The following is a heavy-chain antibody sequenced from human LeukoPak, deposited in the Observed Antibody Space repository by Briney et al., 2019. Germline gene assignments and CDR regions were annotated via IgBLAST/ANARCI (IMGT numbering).Heavy chain of an antibody. V-gene: IGHV4-59*01. D-gene: IGHD2-15*01. Sequence: SETLSLTCTVSGGSISSYYWSWIRQPPGKGLEWIGYIYYSGSTNYSPSLKSRVTISVDTSKNQFYLKLSFVTAADTAVYYCARDSSYCSGGSCYPDYGMDVWGQGTTVTVSS. CDR3: ARDSSYCSGGSCYPDYGMDV. CDR2: IYYSGST. CDR1: GGSISSYY. J-gene: IGHJ6*02.